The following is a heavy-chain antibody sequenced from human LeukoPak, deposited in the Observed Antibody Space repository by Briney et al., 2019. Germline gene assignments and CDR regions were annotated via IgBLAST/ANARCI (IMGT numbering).Heavy chain of an antibody. V-gene: IGHV3-20*04. J-gene: IGHJ4*02. D-gene: IGHD2/OR15-2a*01. Sequence: PGGSLRLSCAASGFTFEDYGMSGVRQAPGEGLEWVSGINWNGGSTGYADSVKGRFTISRDNAKNSLYLQMNSLRAEDTALCYCARVRIIRGYVDYWGQGTLVTVSS. CDR3: ARVRIIRGYVDY. CDR1: GFTFEDYG. CDR2: INWNGGST.